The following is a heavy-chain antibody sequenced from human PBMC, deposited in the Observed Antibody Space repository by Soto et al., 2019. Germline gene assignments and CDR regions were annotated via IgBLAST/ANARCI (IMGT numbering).Heavy chain of an antibody. CDR1: GFPFSSRA. CDR3: AEWARYCSGADCRA. CDR2: ISGSGTIT. D-gene: IGHD2-15*01. J-gene: IGHJ5*02. V-gene: IGHV3-23*01. Sequence: EVQLLESGGGLVQPGGSLRLSCAASGFPFSSRAMSWVRQAPGKGLGWVSAISGSGTITYYADSVKGRFTISRDTSKNTLYLKMNSMRAAATAVYYCAEWARYCSGADCRAWGQGTLVTVSS.